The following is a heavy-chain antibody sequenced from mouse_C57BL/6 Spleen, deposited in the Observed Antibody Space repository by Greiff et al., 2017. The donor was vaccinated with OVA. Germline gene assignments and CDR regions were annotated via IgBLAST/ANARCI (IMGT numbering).Heavy chain of an antibody. Sequence: QVQLKQPGAELVKPGASVKMSCKASGYTFTSYWITWVKQRPGQGLVWIGDIYPGSGSTNYNEKFKSKATLTVDTSSSTAYMQLSSLTSEDSAVYYCAREGLLRQFQLQGWDYWGQGTTLTVSS. D-gene: IGHD1-1*01. J-gene: IGHJ2*01. CDR1: GYTFTSYW. CDR3: AREGLLRQFQLQGWDY. CDR2: IYPGSGST. V-gene: IGHV1-55*01.